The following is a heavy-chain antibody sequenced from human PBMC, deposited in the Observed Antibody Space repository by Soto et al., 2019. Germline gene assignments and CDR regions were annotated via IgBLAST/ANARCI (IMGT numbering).Heavy chain of an antibody. V-gene: IGHV1-69*13. J-gene: IGHJ6*02. D-gene: IGHD6-6*01. CDR1: GGTFTGNP. CDR2: IIPMFGTT. Sequence: SVKVSCKASGGTFTGNPISWVRQAPGRGLEWMGGIIPMFGTTNYAQKFQGRVTITADESTTTAYMELNSLRSEDTAVYYCARENSIASLSYYYGMEVWGQGTTVTVSS. CDR3: ARENSIASLSYYYGMEV.